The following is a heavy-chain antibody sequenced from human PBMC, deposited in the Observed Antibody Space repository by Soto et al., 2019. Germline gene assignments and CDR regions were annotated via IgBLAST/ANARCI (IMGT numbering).Heavy chain of an antibody. CDR1: GINYNTYA. D-gene: IGHD5-12*01. V-gene: IGHV1-3*01. CDR2: INAGNGDT. J-gene: IGHJ4*02. Sequence: QVQLVQSGAEMKKPGASVKLSCKNSGINYNTYAIHWVRQAPGQGLEWMGWINAGNGDTRYSQNFQGRVTLTRDTSASTVYMDLDSLKSEDTGVYYCARAISGYVTWGQGTLVTVSS. CDR3: ARAISGYVT.